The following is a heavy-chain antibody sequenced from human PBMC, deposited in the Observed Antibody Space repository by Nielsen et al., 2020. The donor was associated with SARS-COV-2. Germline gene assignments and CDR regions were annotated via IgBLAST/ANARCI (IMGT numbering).Heavy chain of an antibody. CDR1: GYPFTSYA. Sequence: SVKVSCKASGYPFTSYAISWVRQAPGQGLEWMGGIIPMFGTVNYAQKFQGRVTITADESTSTAYMELNSLRSEDTAVYYCARGPYCGGDCYSVSDVWGQGTTVTVSS. V-gene: IGHV1-69*13. CDR2: IIPMFGTV. D-gene: IGHD2-21*02. J-gene: IGHJ6*02. CDR3: ARGPYCGGDCYSVSDV.